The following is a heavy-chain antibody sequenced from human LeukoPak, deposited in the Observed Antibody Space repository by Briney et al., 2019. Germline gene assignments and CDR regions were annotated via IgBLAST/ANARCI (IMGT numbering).Heavy chain of an antibody. Sequence: ASVKVSCKASGYTFSGYYMHWVRQAPGQGLEWMGWINPNSGGTNYAQKFQGRVTMTRDTSISTAYMELSRLSSDDTAVYYCAGLSYDSSNDFDLWGRGTLVTVSS. V-gene: IGHV1-2*02. CDR1: GYTFSGYY. J-gene: IGHJ2*01. D-gene: IGHD3-22*01. CDR2: INPNSGGT. CDR3: AGLSYDSSNDFDL.